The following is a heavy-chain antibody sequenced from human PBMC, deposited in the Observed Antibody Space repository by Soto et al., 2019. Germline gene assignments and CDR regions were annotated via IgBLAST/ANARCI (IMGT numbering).Heavy chain of an antibody. CDR1: GFTFSSYG. CDR3: AKSFSPSSIWWAYRHQTHFDY. CDR2: ISGSADST. D-gene: IGHD3-16*02. V-gene: IGHV3-23*01. Sequence: EVQLLESGGGLVQPGGSLRLSCAASGFTFSSYGMDWVRQAPGKGLEWGSFISGSADSTYYADSVKGRFTISSDHSKNTLYLQINSLRAEDTAIYYCAKSFSPSSIWWAYRHQTHFDYCGQSALVTVSS. J-gene: IGHJ4*02.